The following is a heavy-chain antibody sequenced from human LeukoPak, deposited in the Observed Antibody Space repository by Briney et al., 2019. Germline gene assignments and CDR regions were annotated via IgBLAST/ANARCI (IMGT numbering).Heavy chain of an antibody. CDR1: GGSFSGYY. V-gene: IGHV4-34*01. CDR3: ARGRSFWRGQEN. CDR2: IIHSGRT. Sequence: PSETLSLTCAVYGGSFSGYYWSWIRQPPGKGLEWIGEIIHSGRTNYNPSLKSRVTISVDTCKNHVSLKLSSVSAADTSGYYCARGRSFWRGQENWGQGTLVTVSS. J-gene: IGHJ4*02. D-gene: IGHD3-3*01.